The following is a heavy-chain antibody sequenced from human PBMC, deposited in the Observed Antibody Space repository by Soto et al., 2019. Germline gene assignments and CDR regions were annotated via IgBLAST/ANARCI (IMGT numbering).Heavy chain of an antibody. J-gene: IGHJ4*02. V-gene: IGHV4-39*01. D-gene: IGHD2-15*01. CDR3: ARLTHSGGSCY. CDR2: IYYSGST. Sequence: SETLSLTCTVSGGSISSSSYYWGWIRQPPGKGLEWIGSIYYSGSTYYNPSLKSRVTISVDTSKNQFSLKLSSVTAADTAVYYCARLTHSGGSCYWGKGTLVTVSS. CDR1: GGSISSSSYY.